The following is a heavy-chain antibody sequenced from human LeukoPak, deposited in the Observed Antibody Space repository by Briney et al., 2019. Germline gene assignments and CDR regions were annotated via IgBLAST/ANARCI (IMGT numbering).Heavy chain of an antibody. D-gene: IGHD5-12*01. V-gene: IGHV3-7*01. J-gene: IGHJ3*02. CDR2: IKQDGSEK. CDR3: ARDMSGYDPDLLPNDAFDI. CDR1: GFTFSSRDW. Sequence: GGSLRLSCVASGFTFSSRDWMTWVRRAPGKGLEWVANIKQDGSEKNYVDSVKGRFTISRDNAKNSVDLQMNSLRAEDTAVYYCARDMSGYDPDLLPNDAFDIWGQGTMVTVSS.